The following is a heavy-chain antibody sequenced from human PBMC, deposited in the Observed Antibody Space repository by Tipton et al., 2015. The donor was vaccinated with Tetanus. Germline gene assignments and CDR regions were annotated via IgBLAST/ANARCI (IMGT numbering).Heavy chain of an antibody. Sequence: SLRLSCAASGSTFREYWMSWVRQAPGKGLEWVANIQNDGGETYHLESVRGRFTISRDNGKNSVYLQMNSLRPEDTAVYYCARLGRYSLGAFDVWGQGTLVSVSS. J-gene: IGHJ3*01. CDR1: GSTFREYW. CDR2: IQNDGGET. CDR3: ARLGRYSLGAFDV. V-gene: IGHV3-7*03. D-gene: IGHD1-26*01.